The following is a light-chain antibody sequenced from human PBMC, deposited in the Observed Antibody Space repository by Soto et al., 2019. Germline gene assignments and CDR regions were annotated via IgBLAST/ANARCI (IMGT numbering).Light chain of an antibody. J-gene: IGKJ2*01. CDR3: QQYLSYPYT. V-gene: IGKV1-8*01. CDR1: QCVSSY. CDR2: AAA. Sequence: AIRMTQSPSSFSASTGDRVTITCRASQCVSSYLAWYQQKPGKAPKLLIYAAATLQRGAPSRFSASGSGTDFTLTLSRLESEDFATYYCQQYLSYPYTFGQGTKVEIK.